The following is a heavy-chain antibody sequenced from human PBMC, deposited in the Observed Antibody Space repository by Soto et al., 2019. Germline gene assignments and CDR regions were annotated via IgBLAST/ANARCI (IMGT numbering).Heavy chain of an antibody. V-gene: IGHV3-23*01. CDR3: AKPNYYDSSGYYYVDF. J-gene: IGHJ4*02. CDR2: ISGSGGST. CDR1: GFTFSSYA. Sequence: GESLKISCAASGFTFSSYAMSWVRQAPGKGLEWVSAISGSGGSTYYADSVKGRFTITRDNSQNTLYLQMNSLRAEDTAVYYCAKPNYYDSSGYYYVDFWGQGTLVTVSS. D-gene: IGHD3-22*01.